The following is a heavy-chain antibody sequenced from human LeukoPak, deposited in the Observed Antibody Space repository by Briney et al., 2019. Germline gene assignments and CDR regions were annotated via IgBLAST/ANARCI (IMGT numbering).Heavy chain of an antibody. Sequence: PSETLSLTCTVSGGSISSYYWSWIRQPPGKGLEWIGYIYYSGSTNYNPSLKSRVTISVDTSKNQFSLKLSSVTAADTAVYYCARDRGSYGYDYFDYWGQGTLVTVSS. CDR1: GGSISSYY. J-gene: IGHJ4*02. V-gene: IGHV4-59*01. CDR3: ARDRGSYGYDYFDY. D-gene: IGHD5-18*01. CDR2: IYYSGST.